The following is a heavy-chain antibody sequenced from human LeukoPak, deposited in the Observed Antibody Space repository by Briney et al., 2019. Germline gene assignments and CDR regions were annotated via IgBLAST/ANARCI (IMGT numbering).Heavy chain of an antibody. D-gene: IGHD2-15*01. CDR1: GGSISSYY. V-gene: IGHV4-59*08. Sequence: SETLSLTCTVSGGSISSYYWTWIRQPPGKGLEWIGYIYYSGSTNYNPSLKSRVTISVDTSKNQFSLKLSSVTAADTAVYYCARRHPGYCSGGSCYSRDSNYYYYYGMDVWGQGTTVTVSS. CDR2: IYYSGST. J-gene: IGHJ6*02. CDR3: ARRHPGYCSGGSCYSRDSNYYYYYGMDV.